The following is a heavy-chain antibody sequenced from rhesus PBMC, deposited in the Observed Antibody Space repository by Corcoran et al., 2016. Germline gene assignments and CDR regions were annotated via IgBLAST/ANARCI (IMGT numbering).Heavy chain of an antibody. CDR3: ARAHTLNRFDV. D-gene: IGHD3-3*01. J-gene: IGHJ5-1*01. CDR2: ITPRHGNT. V-gene: IGHV1-200*01. Sequence: QVQLVQSGAEVKKPGASVKLPCKASGYSFTSYCINLVRHAPGKGLEWRGWITPRHGNTGYEQKFQGRGTMTRDTSTSTAYMELSSLRSEDTAVYYCARAHTLNRFDVWGPGVLVTVSS. CDR1: GYSFTSYC.